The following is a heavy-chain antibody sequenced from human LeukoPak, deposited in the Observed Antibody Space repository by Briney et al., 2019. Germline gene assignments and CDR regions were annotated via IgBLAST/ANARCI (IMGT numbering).Heavy chain of an antibody. D-gene: IGHD4-17*01. CDR1: GFTFSNYA. CDR2: ISSSGSTI. V-gene: IGHV3-48*03. CDR3: ALAPMTTVTSFDY. J-gene: IGHJ4*02. Sequence: PGGSLRLSCAASGFTFSNYAMTWVRQAPGKGLEWVSYISSSGSTIYYADSVKGRFTISRDNAKNSLYLQMNSLRAEDTAVYYCALAPMTTVTSFDYWGQGTLVTVSS.